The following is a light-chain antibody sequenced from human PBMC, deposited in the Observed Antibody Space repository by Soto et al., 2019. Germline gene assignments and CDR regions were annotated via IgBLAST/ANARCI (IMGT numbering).Light chain of an antibody. Sequence: QSVLTQPASVSGSPGQSITISCTGTSSEAGSYNLVSWYQQHPGKAPKVMIYEVSERPSGVSNRFSGSQSGNTASLTISGLQAEDEADYYCCSYAGSSTPYVFGTGTKVTVL. J-gene: IGLJ1*01. CDR3: CSYAGSSTPYV. CDR2: EVS. V-gene: IGLV2-23*02. CDR1: SSEAGSYNL.